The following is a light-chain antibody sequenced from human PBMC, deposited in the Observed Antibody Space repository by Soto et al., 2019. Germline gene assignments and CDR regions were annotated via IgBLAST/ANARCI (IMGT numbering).Light chain of an antibody. CDR2: AAS. CDR3: QQYGNSPIT. V-gene: IGKV1-39*01. Sequence: DIQMTQSPSSLSASVGDRVTITCRASQSISSYLNWYQQKPGKAPKLLIYAASSLQSGVPSRFSGSGSGTDFTLTISRLEPEDFAVYYCQQYGNSPITCGQGTRREIK. J-gene: IGKJ5*01. CDR1: QSISSY.